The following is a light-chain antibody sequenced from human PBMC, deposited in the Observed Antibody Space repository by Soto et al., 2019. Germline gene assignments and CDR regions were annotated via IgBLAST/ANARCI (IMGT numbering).Light chain of an antibody. CDR3: CSYADSVM. CDR2: EVS. CDR1: SSDVGSYNL. Sequence: QSALTQPASVSGSPGQSITISCTGTSSDVGSYNLVSWYQHPPGKVPRLMIYEVSKRPSGVSDRFSGSKSGNTASLTISGLQAEDEADYYCCSYADSVMFCGGTKLTVL. J-gene: IGLJ3*02. V-gene: IGLV2-23*02.